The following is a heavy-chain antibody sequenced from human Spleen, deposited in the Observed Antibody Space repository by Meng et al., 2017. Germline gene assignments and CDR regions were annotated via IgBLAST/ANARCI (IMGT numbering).Heavy chain of an antibody. D-gene: IGHD2-21*01. CDR1: GGSLSGYY. V-gene: IGHV4-34*01. CDR3: ARVGESGDSLDS. Sequence: QVQVQQWGAGLLKPPETLSLPCAVSGGSLSGYYWSWIRQPPGKGLEWIGEINHSGDTNYNPSLKSRVTMLVDTSQNQFSLNLRSVTAADTAVYYCARVGESGDSLDSWGQGTLVTVSS. CDR2: INHSGDT. J-gene: IGHJ4*02.